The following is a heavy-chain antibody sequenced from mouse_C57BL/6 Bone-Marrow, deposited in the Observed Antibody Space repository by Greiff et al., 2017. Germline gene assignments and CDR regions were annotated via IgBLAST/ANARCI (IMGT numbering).Heavy chain of an antibody. CDR2: IYPGDGDT. CDR3: ARLGYYFDY. J-gene: IGHJ2*01. CDR1: GYAFSSSW. V-gene: IGHV1-82*01. Sequence: QVQLQQSGPELVKPGASVKISCKASGYAFSSSWMNWVKQRPGKGLEWIGRIYPGDGDTNYNGKFKGKATLTADKSSSTAYMKLSSLTSEDSAVYFCARLGYYFDYWGQGTTLTVSS. D-gene: IGHD2-2*01.